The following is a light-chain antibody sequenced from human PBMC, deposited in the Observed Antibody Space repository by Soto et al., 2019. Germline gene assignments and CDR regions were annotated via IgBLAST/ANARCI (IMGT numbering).Light chain of an antibody. CDR2: GAS. V-gene: IGKV3-20*01. CDR1: QSINY. CDR3: QHYGSPPTYT. Sequence: EIVLTQSPGTLSLSPGERATLSCRASQSINYLAWYQQKVGQAPRLLIYGASTRATGIPDRFSGSGSGTDFNLTISRLEPEDFAVYYCQHYGSPPTYTFGQGTKVDIK. J-gene: IGKJ2*01.